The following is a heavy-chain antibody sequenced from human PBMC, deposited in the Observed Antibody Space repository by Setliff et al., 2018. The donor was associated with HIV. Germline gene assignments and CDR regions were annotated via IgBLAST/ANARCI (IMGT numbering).Heavy chain of an antibody. D-gene: IGHD1-26*01. CDR2: IEYDESNK. CDR1: GFTFSISG. J-gene: IGHJ3*02. V-gene: IGHV3-30*02. CDR3: TTLVGANPWHDAFDI. Sequence: GGSLRLSCVASGFTFSISGMHWVRQAPGKGLEWVTYIEYDESNKRYADNVKGRFTISRDNSKNTLYLQMNSLRLEDTALYYCTTLVGANPWHDAFDIWGQGTMVTVSS.